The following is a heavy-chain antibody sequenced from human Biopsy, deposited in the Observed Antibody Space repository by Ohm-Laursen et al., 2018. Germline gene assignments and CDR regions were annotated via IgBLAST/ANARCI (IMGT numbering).Heavy chain of an antibody. CDR3: ARGRRYCGGDCYPTYYYNYGMDV. D-gene: IGHD2-21*02. CDR2: INHSGST. Sequence: TLSLTCAVFGGSFSGYYWSWIRQPPGKGLEWIGEINHSGSTNNNPSLKSRVTISVDTSKNQFSLKVSSVTAADTAVYYCARGRRYCGGDCYPTYYYNYGMDVWGQGTTVTVSS. CDR1: GGSFSGYY. J-gene: IGHJ6*02. V-gene: IGHV4-34*01.